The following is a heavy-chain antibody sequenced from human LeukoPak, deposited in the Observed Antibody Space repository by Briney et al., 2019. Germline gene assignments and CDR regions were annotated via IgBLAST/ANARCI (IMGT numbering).Heavy chain of an antibody. CDR1: GGSMSSSSYY. CDR3: ARRSIVGVVIPPSWYFDL. V-gene: IGHV4-39*01. D-gene: IGHD3-3*01. J-gene: IGHJ2*01. Sequence: WETLSLPCTVSGGSMSSSSYYWGWIRQPPGKGLEWIGSIYYRGSTYYNPSLKSRVTISVDTSKNQFSLKLSSVTAADRAVYYCARRSIVGVVIPPSWYFDLWGRGTLVTVSS. CDR2: IYYRGST.